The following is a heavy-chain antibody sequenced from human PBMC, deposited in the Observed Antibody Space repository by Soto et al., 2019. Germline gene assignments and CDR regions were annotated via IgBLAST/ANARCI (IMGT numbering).Heavy chain of an antibody. D-gene: IGHD6-13*01. CDR3: ARGFGQSWSLDN. CDR2: IYSGGGT. V-gene: IGHV3-66*01. CDR1: AFTVTNNY. Sequence: GGSLRLSCIPSAFTVTNNYLSWVRQAPGKGLEWVSVIYSGGGTYYADSVKGRFTISRDNSKNTLYLQMNNLRGEDTAVYYCARGFGQSWSLDNLGQGTQVTVSS. J-gene: IGHJ4*02.